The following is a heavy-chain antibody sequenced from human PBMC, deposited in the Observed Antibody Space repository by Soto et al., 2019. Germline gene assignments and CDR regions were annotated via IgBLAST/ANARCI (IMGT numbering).Heavy chain of an antibody. CDR1: GGSFSGYY. D-gene: IGHD2-21*02. Sequence: QVQLQQWGAGLLKPSETLSLTCAVYGGSFSGYYWSWIRQPPGKGLEWIGEINHSGSTNYNPSLKSRVTISVDTSKNQFSLNLSSVTAADTAVYYCAREYGGNSSLDYWGQGTLVTVSS. V-gene: IGHV4-34*01. J-gene: IGHJ4*02. CDR3: AREYGGNSSLDY. CDR2: INHSGST.